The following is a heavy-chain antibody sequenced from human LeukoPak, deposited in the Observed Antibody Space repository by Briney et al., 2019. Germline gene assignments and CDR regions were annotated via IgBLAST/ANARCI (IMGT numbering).Heavy chain of an antibody. CDR2: IKQDGSNK. V-gene: IGHV3-7*01. J-gene: IGHJ4*02. Sequence: GGSLRLSCAASGFTFSSYWMSWVRQAPGKGLEWVANIKQDGSNKYYADSVKGRFTISRDNSKNTLYLQMNSLRAEDTAVYYCAKDGLGYCSGGSCFLYYFDYWGQGTLVTVSS. D-gene: IGHD2-15*01. CDR1: GFTFSSYW. CDR3: AKDGLGYCSGGSCFLYYFDY.